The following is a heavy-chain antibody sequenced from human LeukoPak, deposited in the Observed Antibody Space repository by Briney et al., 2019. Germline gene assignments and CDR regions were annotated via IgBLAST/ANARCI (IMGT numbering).Heavy chain of an antibody. Sequence: SETLSLTCTVSGGSISSGSSDWGWIRQPPGKGLEWSGSISYSGNSYYNPSLKSRVTISVDTSKNHFSLKLTSVTAADTAVYYCARQRRNDCGSPSCYIDYWGQGTLVTVSS. V-gene: IGHV4-39*01. CDR1: GGSISSGSSD. CDR2: ISYSGNS. D-gene: IGHD2-2*02. CDR3: ARQRRNDCGSPSCYIDY. J-gene: IGHJ4*02.